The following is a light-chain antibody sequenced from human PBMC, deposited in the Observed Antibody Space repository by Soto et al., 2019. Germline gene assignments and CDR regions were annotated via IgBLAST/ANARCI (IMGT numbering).Light chain of an antibody. V-gene: IGLV2-8*01. J-gene: IGLJ1*01. Sequence: QSALTQPPSASGSPGQSVTFSGTGPSRDVGGYKYVSWYQQHPGKAPKLMIYEVSKRPSGVPDRFSGSKSGNTASLTVSGLQAEDEADYYCSSYAGSNNYVFGTGTKLTVL. CDR1: SRDVGGYKY. CDR3: SSYAGSNNYV. CDR2: EVS.